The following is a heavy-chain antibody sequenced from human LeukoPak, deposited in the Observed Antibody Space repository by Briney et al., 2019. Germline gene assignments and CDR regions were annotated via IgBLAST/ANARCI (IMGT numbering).Heavy chain of an antibody. D-gene: IGHD6-13*01. CDR3: ARGIGGDSSSWSWFDP. CDR1: GFTFSNYN. J-gene: IGHJ5*02. Sequence: PGGSLRLSCAASGFTFSNYNMNWVRQAPGKGLEWVSCISGSSRYIYYADSAKGRFTISRDNTKNSLFLQMNSLRAEDTAVYYCARGIGGDSSSWSWFDPWGQGTLVTVSS. V-gene: IGHV3-21*06. CDR2: ISGSSRYI.